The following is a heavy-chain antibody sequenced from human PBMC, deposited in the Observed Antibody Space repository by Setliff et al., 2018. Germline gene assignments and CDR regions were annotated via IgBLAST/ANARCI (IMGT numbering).Heavy chain of an antibody. CDR1: GYTFATYG. J-gene: IGHJ4*02. CDR3: ARDLSTTVMTRSWYYFDY. CDR2: ISPYNSNT. Sequence: ASVKVSCKASGYTFATYGISWVRQAPGQGLEWMGWISPYNSNTNYAQNFQGRVTMTTDTSTSTAYMELRSLRSDDTAMYYCARDLSTTVMTRSWYYFDYWGQGTSGTVSS. D-gene: IGHD4-17*01. V-gene: IGHV1-18*01.